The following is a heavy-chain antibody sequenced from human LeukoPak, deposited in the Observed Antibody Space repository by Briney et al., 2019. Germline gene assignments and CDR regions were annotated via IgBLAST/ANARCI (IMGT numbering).Heavy chain of an antibody. D-gene: IGHD6-6*01. CDR2: INHSGST. J-gene: IGHJ4*02. Sequence: SETLSLTCAVYGGSFSGYYWSWLRQPPGKGLEWIGEINHSGSTNYNPSLKSRVTISVDTSKNQFSLKLSSVTAADTAVYYCARGSIAARPLYYFDYWGQGTLVTVSS. V-gene: IGHV4-34*01. CDR3: ARGSIAARPLYYFDY. CDR1: GGSFSGYY.